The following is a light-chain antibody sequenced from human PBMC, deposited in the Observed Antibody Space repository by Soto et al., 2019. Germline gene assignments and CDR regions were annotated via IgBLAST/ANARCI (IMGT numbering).Light chain of an antibody. CDR2: VAT. V-gene: IGKV1-39*01. CDR1: QNIGTY. Sequence: DVQLTQYPSSLSASIGDRVIISCRASQNIGTYLNWFLQKPGKAPKLLIYVATSLQDGVPSRFSGTGSGTDFALIISSLQPEDVGIYYCHQSDSTPQTFGQGTRVEV. J-gene: IGKJ1*01. CDR3: HQSDSTPQT.